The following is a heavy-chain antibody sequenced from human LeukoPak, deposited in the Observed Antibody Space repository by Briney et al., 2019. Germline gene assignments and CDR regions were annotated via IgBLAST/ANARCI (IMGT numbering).Heavy chain of an antibody. Sequence: PGGSLRLSCAASGFTFSSYSMTWVRQAPGKGLEWISYIRSSGSPIYYADSVRGRFTTSKDDAKNSLYLQMNSLRDEDTAVYYCARVAVGATRVDFDYWGQGTLVTVSS. CDR1: GFTFSSYS. CDR2: IRSSGSPI. V-gene: IGHV3-48*02. J-gene: IGHJ4*02. CDR3: ARVAVGATRVDFDY. D-gene: IGHD1-26*01.